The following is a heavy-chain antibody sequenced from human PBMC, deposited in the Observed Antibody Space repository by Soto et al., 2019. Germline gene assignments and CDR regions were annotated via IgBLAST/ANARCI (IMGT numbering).Heavy chain of an antibody. CDR3: ARGANGIDRLDH. CDR1: GFTFRSYE. D-gene: IGHD5-12*01. J-gene: IGHJ5*02. CDR2: ISSSSDFI. Sequence: EVHLVESGGGLVQAGGSLRLSCEVSGFTFRSYEMHWVRQAPGKGLGWLSYISSSSDFIYYSESVKGRFTISRDNANNSLYLQMNSLRAADTAIYYCARGANGIDRLDHWGQGAPVTVSS. V-gene: IGHV3-48*03.